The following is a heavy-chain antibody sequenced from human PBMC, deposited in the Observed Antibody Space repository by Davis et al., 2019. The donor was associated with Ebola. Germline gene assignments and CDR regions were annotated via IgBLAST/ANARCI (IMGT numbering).Heavy chain of an antibody. D-gene: IGHD1-14*01. CDR2: ISGSGDRT. CDR3: AKEGRGSITPNCFDP. Sequence: GGSLRLSCVASGFIFRSYEMNWVRQSPGKGLEWVSSISGSGDRTDYADSVKGRFTISRDNSKNTLYLQMSSLRAEDKAVYYGAKEGRGSITPNCFDPWAREAWSPSPQ. V-gene: IGHV3-23*01. CDR1: GFIFRSYE. J-gene: IGHJ5*02.